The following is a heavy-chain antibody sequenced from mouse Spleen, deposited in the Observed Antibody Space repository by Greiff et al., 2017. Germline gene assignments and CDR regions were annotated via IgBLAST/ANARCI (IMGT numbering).Heavy chain of an antibody. CDR1: GYSITSGYY. CDR2: ISYDGSN. J-gene: IGHJ2*01. D-gene: IGHD2-4*01. Sequence: EVQLQESGPGLVKPSQSLSLTCSVTGYSITSGYYWNWIRQFPGNKLEWMGYISYDGSNNYNPSLKNRISITRDTSKNQFFLKLNSVTTEDTATYYCAVYYDYVRVDYWGQGTTLTVSS. CDR3: AVYYDYVRVDY. V-gene: IGHV3-6*01.